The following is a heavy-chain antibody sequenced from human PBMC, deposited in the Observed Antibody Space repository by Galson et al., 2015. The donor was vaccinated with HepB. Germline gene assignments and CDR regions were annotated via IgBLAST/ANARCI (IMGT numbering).Heavy chain of an antibody. CDR2: IYYSGTT. CDR3: ATTLTIYWYFDV. J-gene: IGHJ2*01. V-gene: IGHV4-39*01. CDR1: GGSIPSSTYY. D-gene: IGHD4-11*01. Sequence: ETLSLTCTVSGGSIPSSTYYLGWVRQPPGQGLEWIGSIYYSGTTYYNPSLKSRLTVSVDIPKNQFSLRLNSVTAADTATYYCATTLTIYWYFDVWGRGTRVTVSS.